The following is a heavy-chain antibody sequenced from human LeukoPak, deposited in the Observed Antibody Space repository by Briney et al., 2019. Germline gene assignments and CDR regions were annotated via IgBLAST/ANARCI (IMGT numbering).Heavy chain of an antibody. CDR1: GFTFSTHA. CDR3: ARDDLGSIDY. V-gene: IGHV3-30-3*01. J-gene: IGHJ4*02. D-gene: IGHD3-10*01. Sequence: GGSLRLSCAASGFTFSTHAMHWVRQAPGKGLEWVAVLSYDRSDIHYADSVRGRFTISRDNSKNTLYLQMNSLSPEDTAVYYCARDDLGSIDYWGQGTLVTVSS. CDR2: LSYDRSDI.